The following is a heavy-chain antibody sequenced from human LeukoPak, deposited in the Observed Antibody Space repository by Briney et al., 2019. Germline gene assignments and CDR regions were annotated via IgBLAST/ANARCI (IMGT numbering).Heavy chain of an antibody. J-gene: IGHJ4*02. CDR3: ARGIFLYCSSNTCLFEY. Sequence: GASVKVSCKASGYTFTDYYMHWVRQAPGQGFEWMGWINPKDGDTNYAQKFQGRVTMTRDTSISTAHMEVSRLRSDDTAVYYCARGIFLYCSSNTCLFEYGPQRTLVTV. CDR2: INPKDGDT. D-gene: IGHD2-2*01. CDR1: GYTFTDYY. V-gene: IGHV1-2*02.